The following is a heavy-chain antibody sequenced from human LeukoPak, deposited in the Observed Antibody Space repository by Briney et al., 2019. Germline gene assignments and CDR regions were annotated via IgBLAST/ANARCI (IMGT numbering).Heavy chain of an antibody. V-gene: IGHV3-20*04. CDR3: ARGHIAEGPFDY. D-gene: IGHD6-13*01. CDR1: GFTVSSNY. J-gene: IGHJ4*02. Sequence: GGSLRLSCAASGFTVSSNYMSWVRQAPGKGLEWVSGINWNGGSTGYADSVKGRFTISRDNAKNSLYLQMNSLRAEDTALYYCARGHIAEGPFDYRGQGTLVTVSS. CDR2: INWNGGST.